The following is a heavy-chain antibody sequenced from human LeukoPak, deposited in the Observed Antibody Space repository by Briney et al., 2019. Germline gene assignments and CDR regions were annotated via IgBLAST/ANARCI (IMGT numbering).Heavy chain of an antibody. D-gene: IGHD2-15*01. Sequence: PSETLSLTCAVSGGSISSGGYSWSWIRQPPGKGLEWIGYIYHSGSTYYNPSLRSRVTISVDRSKNQFSLKLSSVTAADTAVYYRARGAATFDYWGQGTLVTVSS. CDR1: GGSISSGGYS. V-gene: IGHV4-30-2*01. CDR2: IYHSGST. J-gene: IGHJ4*02. CDR3: ARGAATFDY.